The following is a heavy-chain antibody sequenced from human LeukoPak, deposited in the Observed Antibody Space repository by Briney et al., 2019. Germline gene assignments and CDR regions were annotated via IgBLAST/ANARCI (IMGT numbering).Heavy chain of an antibody. V-gene: IGHV3-23*01. D-gene: IGHD3-10*01. CDR3: ARDRDPLVRCDY. Sequence: GGSLRLSCAASGFTLSSYAMSWVRQAPGKGLEWLSTISGGGGSTYYADSVKGRFTISRDNSKNTLYLHMKSLRAEDTAVYYCARDRDPLVRCDYWGQGTLVTVSS. CDR2: ISGGGGST. CDR1: GFTLSSYA. J-gene: IGHJ4*02.